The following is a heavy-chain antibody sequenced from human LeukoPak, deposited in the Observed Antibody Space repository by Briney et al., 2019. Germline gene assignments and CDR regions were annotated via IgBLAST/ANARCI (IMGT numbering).Heavy chain of an antibody. V-gene: IGHV4-30-2*01. D-gene: IGHD5-12*01. CDR3: ARVRARAGPVDY. J-gene: IGHJ4*02. Sequence: SETLSLTCAVSGGSISSGGYSWSWIRQPPGKDLEWIGYIYHSGSTYYNPSLKSRVTISVDRSKNQFSLKLSSVTAADTAVYYCARVRARAGPVDYWGQGTLVTVSS. CDR2: IYHSGST. CDR1: GGSISSGGYS.